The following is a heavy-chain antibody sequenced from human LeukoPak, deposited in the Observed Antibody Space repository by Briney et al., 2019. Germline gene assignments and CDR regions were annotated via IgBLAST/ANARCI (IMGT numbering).Heavy chain of an antibody. J-gene: IGHJ4*02. D-gene: IGHD5-12*01. V-gene: IGHV3-23*01. CDR3: AKDRGY. CDR2: SSGTGSNT. CDR1: GFTFRNYA. Sequence: PGGSLRLSCAASGFTFRNYAMSWVRQAPGKGLEWVSASSGTGSNTYYADSVKGRFTVSRDNSKNTLYLQMNSLRAEDTAVYYCAKDRGYWGQGTLVTVSS.